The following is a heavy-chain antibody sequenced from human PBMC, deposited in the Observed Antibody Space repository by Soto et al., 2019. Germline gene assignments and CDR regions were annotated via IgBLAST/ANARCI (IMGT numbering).Heavy chain of an antibody. CDR3: ARDRGHHDSSGYYQAPFDY. Sequence: SETLSLTCTVSGASVRRGGYYWSWIRQPPGKGLEWIGYIHDSGSTHYNPSLKSRITMSVDTSKNQFSLKLNSVISADTAVYYCARDRGHHDSSGYYQAPFDYWGLGTLVTVSS. D-gene: IGHD3-22*01. J-gene: IGHJ4*02. V-gene: IGHV4-61*08. CDR2: IHDSGST. CDR1: GASVRRGGYY.